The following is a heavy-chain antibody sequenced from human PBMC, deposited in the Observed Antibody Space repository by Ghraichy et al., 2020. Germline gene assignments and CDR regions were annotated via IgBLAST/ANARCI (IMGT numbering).Heavy chain of an antibody. V-gene: IGHV3-48*01. CDR2: ISGSGRTI. CDR1: GFTFGDYS. J-gene: IGHJ4*02. D-gene: IGHD5-24*01. CDR3: AKRSGFTDFDY. Sequence: GGSLSLSCVASGFTFGDYSMSWVRQAPGKGLEWVAHISGSGRTIYYSDSVRGRFIISRDNVKNSLYLQMNSLRVDDTAVYYCAKRSGFTDFDYWGQGTLVTVAS.